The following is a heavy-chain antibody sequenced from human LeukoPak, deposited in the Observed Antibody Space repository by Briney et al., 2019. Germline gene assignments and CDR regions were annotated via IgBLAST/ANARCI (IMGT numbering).Heavy chain of an antibody. Sequence: ASVKVSCKASGYTFTSYGISWVRQAPGQGLEWMGWISAYNGNTNYAQKLQGRVTMTTDTSTSTAYMELRSLRSDDTAVYYCARDYYDRSGLLYFDYWGQGTLVTASS. D-gene: IGHD3-22*01. CDR2: ISAYNGNT. CDR1: GYTFTSYG. J-gene: IGHJ4*02. CDR3: ARDYYDRSGLLYFDY. V-gene: IGHV1-18*01.